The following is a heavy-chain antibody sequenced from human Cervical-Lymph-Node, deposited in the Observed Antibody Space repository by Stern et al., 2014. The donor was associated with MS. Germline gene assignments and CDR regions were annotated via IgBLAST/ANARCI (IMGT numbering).Heavy chain of an antibody. D-gene: IGHD1-14*01. Sequence: EVQLVESGGGLVQPGRSLRLSCVASGFSFDEYNMHWVRPAPGQGLEWVSVISWNSDNIGYAASVKGRFTISRDNAKNSLYLQMDSLRAEDTALYYCASNPFYYYGLDVWGQGTTVTVSS. J-gene: IGHJ6*02. CDR2: ISWNSDNI. CDR1: GFSFDEYN. V-gene: IGHV3-9*01. CDR3: ASNPFYYYGLDV.